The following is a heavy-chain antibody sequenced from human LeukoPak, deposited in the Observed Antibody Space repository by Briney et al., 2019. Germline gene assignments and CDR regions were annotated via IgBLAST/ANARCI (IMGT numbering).Heavy chain of an antibody. J-gene: IGHJ4*02. D-gene: IGHD3-9*01. CDR1: GGSFSGYY. Sequence: PSETLSLTCAVYGGSFSGYYWNWIRQPPGKGLEWIGEINHSGSTNYNPSLKSRVTISVDTSKNQFSLKLSSVTAADTAVYYCARGQRYFDWLLSHGLDYWGQGTLVTVSS. V-gene: IGHV4-34*01. CDR2: INHSGST. CDR3: ARGQRYFDWLLSHGLDY.